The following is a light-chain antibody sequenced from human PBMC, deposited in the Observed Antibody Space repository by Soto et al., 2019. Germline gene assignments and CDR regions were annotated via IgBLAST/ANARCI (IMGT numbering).Light chain of an antibody. CDR3: SSYTSSYTWV. V-gene: IGLV2-14*01. CDR1: NSDVGGYNY. J-gene: IGLJ3*02. CDR2: EVS. Sequence: QSALAQPASVSGSPGQSITISCAGSNSDVGGYNYVSWYQQFPGKAPKLIIFEVSNRPSGVPNRFSGSKSGNTASLTISGLHADDEADYYCSSYTSSYTWVFGGGTKVTVL.